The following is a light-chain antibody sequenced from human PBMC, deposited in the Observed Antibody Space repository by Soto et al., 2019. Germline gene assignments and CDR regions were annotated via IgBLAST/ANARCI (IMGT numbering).Light chain of an antibody. V-gene: IGLV2-11*01. J-gene: IGLJ2*01. Sequence: QSALTQPRSVSGSPGQSVTISCTGTSSDVGGYNYISWYQQHPGKAPKLMIYDVSERPSGVPDRFSGSKSGNTASLTISGLQAEDEADYYCCSYAGIYGLVFGGGTKLTVL. CDR2: DVS. CDR1: SSDVGGYNY. CDR3: CSYAGIYGLV.